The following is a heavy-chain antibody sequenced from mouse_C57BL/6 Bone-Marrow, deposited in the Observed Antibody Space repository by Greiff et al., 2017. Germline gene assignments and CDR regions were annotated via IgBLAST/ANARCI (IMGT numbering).Heavy chain of an antibody. J-gene: IGHJ4*01. CDR1: GYTFTSYW. CDR3: ARDTYDFPHYYALEY. Sequence: VQLQQPGAELVMPGASVKLSCKASGYTFTSYWMHWVKQRPGQGLEWIGEIDPSDSYTNYNQKFKGKYTLTVDKSSSTAYMQLSSLTSEDSAVYYCARDTYDFPHYYALEYWGHGKSETVSS. CDR2: IDPSDSYT. V-gene: IGHV1-69*01. D-gene: IGHD2-4*01.